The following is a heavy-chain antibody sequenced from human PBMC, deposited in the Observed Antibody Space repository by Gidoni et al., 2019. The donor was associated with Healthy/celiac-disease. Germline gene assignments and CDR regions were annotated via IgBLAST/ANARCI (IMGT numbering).Heavy chain of an antibody. J-gene: IGHJ6*02. Sequence: QVQLVQSGAEVKKPGASVKVSCKASGYTFTSYDINWVRQATGQGLEWMGWMNPNSGNTGCAQKFQGRVTMTRNTSISTAYMELSSLRSEDTAVYYCARGLVWFGESFAYYYGMDVWGQGTTVTVSS. CDR1: GYTFTSYD. CDR2: MNPNSGNT. D-gene: IGHD3-10*01. CDR3: ARGLVWFGESFAYYYGMDV. V-gene: IGHV1-8*01.